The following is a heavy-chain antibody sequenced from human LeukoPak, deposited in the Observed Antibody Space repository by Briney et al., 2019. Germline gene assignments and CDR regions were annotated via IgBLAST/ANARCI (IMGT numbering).Heavy chain of an antibody. CDR1: GFTFSSYA. Sequence: GGSLRLSCAASGFTFSSYAMHWVRQAPGKGLEWVAVISYDGSNKYYADPVKGRFTISRDNSKNTLYLQMNSLRAEDTAVYYCARALRGYCSSTSCYVSDYWGQGTLVTVSS. V-gene: IGHV3-30-3*01. J-gene: IGHJ4*02. D-gene: IGHD2-2*01. CDR3: ARALRGYCSSTSCYVSDY. CDR2: ISYDGSNK.